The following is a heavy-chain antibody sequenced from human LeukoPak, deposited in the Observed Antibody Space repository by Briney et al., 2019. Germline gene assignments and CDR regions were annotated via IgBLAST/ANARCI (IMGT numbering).Heavy chain of an antibody. CDR2: INPNSGGT. J-gene: IGHJ4*02. D-gene: IGHD5-18*01. CDR1: GYTLSAYY. V-gene: IGHV1-2*02. Sequence: ASVKVSCKASGYTLSAYYMHWVRQAPGQGLEWMGWINPNSGGTNYAQNFQDRVTMTTDTSISTAYMELSSLRSEDTAVYYCASSLINVDTAMVDYWGQGTLVTVSS. CDR3: ASSLINVDTAMVDY.